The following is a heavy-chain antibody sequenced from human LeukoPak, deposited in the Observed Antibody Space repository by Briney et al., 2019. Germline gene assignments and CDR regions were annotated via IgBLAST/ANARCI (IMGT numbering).Heavy chain of an antibody. V-gene: IGHV4-59*01. CDR2: IHYSGST. J-gene: IGHJ4*02. Sequence: PSETLSLTCTVSGGSISSYYWSWIRQPPGKGLEWIGYIHYSGSTNYNPSLKSRVTISVDTSKNQFSLKLSSVAAADTAVYCCARARYYEILTGYYNGYFDYLGQGTLVTVSS. CDR1: GGSISSYY. D-gene: IGHD3-9*01. CDR3: ARARYYEILTGYYNGYFDY.